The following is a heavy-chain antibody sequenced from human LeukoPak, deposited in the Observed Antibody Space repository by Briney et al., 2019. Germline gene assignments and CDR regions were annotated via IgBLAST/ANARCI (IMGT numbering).Heavy chain of an antibody. CDR3: ARLGSEFLSFDP. CDR1: GFTFSSYE. CDR2: ISSSGSTI. D-gene: IGHD3-16*01. J-gene: IGHJ5*02. Sequence: GSLRLSCAASGFTFSSYEMNWVRQAPGKGLEWVSYISSSGSTIYYADSVKGRFTISRDNAKNSLYLQMNSLRAEDTAVYYCARLGSEFLSFDPWGQGTLVTVSS. V-gene: IGHV3-48*03.